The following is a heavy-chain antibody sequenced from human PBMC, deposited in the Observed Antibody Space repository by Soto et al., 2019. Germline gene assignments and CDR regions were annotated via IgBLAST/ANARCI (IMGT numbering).Heavy chain of an antibody. CDR1: GDSFTSYW. CDR2: TYPGDSDT. D-gene: IGHD3-10*01. V-gene: IGHV5-51*01. J-gene: IGHJ5*02. Sequence: GESLKISCKGYGDSFTSYWIGWVRQMSGKGLEWMGITYPGDSDTRYSPSFQGHVTISVDKSISTAYLQWSSLKASDSAIYYCASVNMQRRFGDLIPVKFDPWGQGTLVTVSS. CDR3: ASVNMQRRFGDLIPVKFDP.